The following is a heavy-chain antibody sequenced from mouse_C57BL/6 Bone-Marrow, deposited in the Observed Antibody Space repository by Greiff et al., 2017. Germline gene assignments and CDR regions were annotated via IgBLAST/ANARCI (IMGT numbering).Heavy chain of an antibody. D-gene: IGHD2-3*01. J-gene: IGHJ1*03. V-gene: IGHV3-6*01. CDR3: ARVVYDGYYGDYWYFDV. CDR1: GYSITSGYY. Sequence: EVHLVESGPGLVKPSPSLSLSCSVTGYSITSGYYWNWIRQSPGNKLEWMGYISYDGSNNYNPSLKNRISITRDTSKNQFFLKLNSVTTEDTATYYCARVVYDGYYGDYWYFDVWGTGTTVTVSS. CDR2: ISYDGSN.